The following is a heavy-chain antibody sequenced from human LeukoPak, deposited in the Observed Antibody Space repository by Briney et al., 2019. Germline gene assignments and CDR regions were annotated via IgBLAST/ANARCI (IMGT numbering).Heavy chain of an antibody. CDR1: GYSISSGNY. CDR2: TYHSGST. D-gene: IGHD1-26*01. V-gene: IGHV4-38-2*02. CDR3: ARGEVGSIGRLGY. J-gene: IGHJ4*02. Sequence: PSETLSLTCSVSGYSISSGNYWGWIQQPPGKTLEWIGSTYHSGSTQLHPSLHSRVTISVDTSKNQFFLNLSSVTATDTAVYYCARGEVGSIGRLGYWGQGILVTVSS.